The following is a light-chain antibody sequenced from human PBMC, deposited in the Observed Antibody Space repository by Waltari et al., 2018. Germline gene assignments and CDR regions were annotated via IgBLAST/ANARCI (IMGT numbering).Light chain of an antibody. CDR1: SSDVGGSNS. CDR3: CSYAGRYTWV. Sequence: QSALTQPRSVSGSPGQSVPIPCTGTSSDVGGSNSVSWFQQHPGKAPKLMIHDVSKRPSGVPDRFSGSKSGNTASLTISGLQADDETDYYCCSYAGRYTWVFGGGTKLTVL. CDR2: DVS. J-gene: IGLJ3*02. V-gene: IGLV2-11*01.